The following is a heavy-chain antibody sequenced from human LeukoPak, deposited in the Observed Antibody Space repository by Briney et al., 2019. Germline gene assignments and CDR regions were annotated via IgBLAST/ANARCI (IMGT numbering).Heavy chain of an antibody. CDR1: GFTFSSYG. V-gene: IGHV3-30*18. D-gene: IGHD3-9*01. J-gene: IGHJ4*02. CDR2: ISYDGSNK. Sequence: PGGSLRLSCAASGFTFSSYGMHWVRQAPGKGLEWVAVISYDGSNKYYADSVKGRFTISRDNSKNTLYLQMNSLRAEDTAVYYCAKDYDILTGYYFDYWGQGTPVTVSS. CDR3: AKDYDILTGYYFDY.